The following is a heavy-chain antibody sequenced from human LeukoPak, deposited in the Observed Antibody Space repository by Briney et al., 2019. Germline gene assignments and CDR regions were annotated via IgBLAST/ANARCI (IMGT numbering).Heavy chain of an antibody. D-gene: IGHD2-2*01. CDR2: ISSSGSTI. J-gene: IGHJ3*02. V-gene: IGHV3-48*03. CDR1: RYTFSSYE. Sequence: GGSLRLSCAASRYTFSSYEVNWVSPAQGKGLEWVSYISSSGSTIYYADSVKGRFTISRDNAKNSLYLQMNSLRAEDTAVYYCAMIVVVPARAFDIWGQGTMFTVSS. CDR3: AMIVVVPARAFDI.